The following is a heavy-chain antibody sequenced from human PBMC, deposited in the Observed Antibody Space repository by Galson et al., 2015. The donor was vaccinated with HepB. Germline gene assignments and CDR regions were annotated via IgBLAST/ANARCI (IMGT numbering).Heavy chain of an antibody. V-gene: IGHV3-11*06. J-gene: IGHJ5*02. D-gene: IGHD3-10*01. Sequence: SLRLSCAASGFTFSDYYMSWIRQAPGKGLEWVSYISSSSYTNYADSVKGRFTISRDNAKNSLYLQMNSLRAEDTAVYYCARSQVEVVRGVISRFDPWGQGTLVTVSS. CDR2: ISSSSYT. CDR3: ARSQVEVVRGVISRFDP. CDR1: GFTFSDYY.